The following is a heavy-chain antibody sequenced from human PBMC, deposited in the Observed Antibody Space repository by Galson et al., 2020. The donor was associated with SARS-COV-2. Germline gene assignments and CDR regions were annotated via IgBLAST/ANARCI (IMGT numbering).Heavy chain of an antibody. CDR3: ATDFYYGSGSYSDH. CDR1: GGSFSGYY. D-gene: IGHD3-10*01. Sequence: SETLSLTCAVYGGSFSGYYWSWIRQPPGKGLEWIGEINHSGSTNYNPSLKSRVTISVDTSKNQFSLKLSSVTAADTAVYYCATDFYYGSGSYSDHWGQGTLVTVSS. V-gene: IGHV4-34*01. J-gene: IGHJ5*02. CDR2: INHSGST.